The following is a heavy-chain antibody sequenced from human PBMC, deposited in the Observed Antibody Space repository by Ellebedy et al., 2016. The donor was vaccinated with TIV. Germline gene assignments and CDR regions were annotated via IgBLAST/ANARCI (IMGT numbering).Heavy chain of an antibody. Sequence: PGGSLRLSCAASGFTFSTYWMHWVRQAPGKGLMWVSRINTDGSSTVYADSVKGRFTIPRDNAKNTLYLQMNGLRAEDTAGYYCAREVSYPAAWGQGTLVTVSS. J-gene: IGHJ4*02. D-gene: IGHD6-13*01. CDR3: AREVSYPAA. V-gene: IGHV3-74*01. CDR1: GFTFSTYW. CDR2: INTDGSST.